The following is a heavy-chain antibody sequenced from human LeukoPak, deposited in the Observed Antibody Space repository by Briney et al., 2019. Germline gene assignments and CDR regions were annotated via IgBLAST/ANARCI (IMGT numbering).Heavy chain of an antibody. CDR1: GYTFTGYY. CDR2: INPNSGGT. Sequence: ASVKVSCKATGYTFTGYYMHWVRQAPGQGLEWMGWINPNSGGTNYAQKFQGRVTMTRDTSISTAYKELSRLRSDDTAVYYCARSYYDSSGYSNWFDPWGQGTLVTVSS. D-gene: IGHD3-22*01. CDR3: ARSYYDSSGYSNWFDP. V-gene: IGHV1-2*02. J-gene: IGHJ5*02.